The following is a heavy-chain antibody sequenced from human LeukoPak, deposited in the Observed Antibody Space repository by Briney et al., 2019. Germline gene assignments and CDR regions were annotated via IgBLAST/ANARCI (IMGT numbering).Heavy chain of an antibody. CDR1: GYTFTGYY. J-gene: IGHJ4*02. CDR2: INPKSGGT. Sequence: ASVKVSCKASGYTFTGYYMHWVRQAPGQGLEWMGWINPKSGGTNYAQKFQGRVTMTRDTSISTAYMELSRLRSDDTAVYYCARDLLGSDCSSTSCYNYYFDYWGQGTLVTVSS. CDR3: ARDLLGSDCSSTSCYNYYFDY. V-gene: IGHV1-2*02. D-gene: IGHD2-2*02.